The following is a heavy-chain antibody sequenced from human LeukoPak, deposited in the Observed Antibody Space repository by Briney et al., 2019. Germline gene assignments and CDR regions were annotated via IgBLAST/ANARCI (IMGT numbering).Heavy chain of an antibody. CDR1: GGSISSSSYY. CDR2: IYYSGST. D-gene: IGHD6-13*01. Sequence: KPSETLSLTCTVSGGSISSSSYYWGWIRQPPGKGLEWIGSIYYSGSTYYNPSLKSRVTISVDTSKNQFSLKLSSVTAADTAVYYCARVTGYVMEDYFDYWGQGTLVTVSS. CDR3: ARVTGYVMEDYFDY. V-gene: IGHV4-39*01. J-gene: IGHJ4*02.